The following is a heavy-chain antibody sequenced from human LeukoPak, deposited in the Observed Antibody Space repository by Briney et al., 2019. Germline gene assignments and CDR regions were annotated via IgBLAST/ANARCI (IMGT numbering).Heavy chain of an antibody. D-gene: IGHD1-20*01. CDR3: ARDTLITGNDY. CDR1: GFTPSSYW. Sequence: PGGSLTLSCLASGFTPSSYWMSWVRQPPGKGLEWVANIKQDGSEKYYVDSVKGRFTISRDNAKNPLYLQMNSLRAEDTAVYYCARDTLITGNDYWGQGTLVTVSS. J-gene: IGHJ4*02. V-gene: IGHV3-7*01. CDR2: IKQDGSEK.